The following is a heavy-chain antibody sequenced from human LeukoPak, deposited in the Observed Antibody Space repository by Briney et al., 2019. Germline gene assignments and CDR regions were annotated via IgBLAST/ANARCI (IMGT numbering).Heavy chain of an antibody. CDR3: ARGREDTAWSPPDY. J-gene: IGHJ4*02. CDR2: ISYDGSNK. CDR1: GFTFSSYA. V-gene: IGHV3-30-3*01. Sequence: GGSLRPSCAASGFTFSSYAMHWVRQAPGKGLEWVAVISYDGSNKYYVDSVKGRFTISRDNSKNTLYLQMNSLRAEDTAVYYCARGREDTAWSPPDYWGQGTLVTVSS. D-gene: IGHD5-18*01.